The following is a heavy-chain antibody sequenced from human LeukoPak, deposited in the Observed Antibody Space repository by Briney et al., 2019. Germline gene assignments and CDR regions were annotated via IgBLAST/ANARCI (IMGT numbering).Heavy chain of an antibody. J-gene: IGHJ6*02. Sequence: PGGSLRLSCAASGFTPSRYWMSWVRQAPGKGLEWVANIKQDGSEKYYVDSVKGRFTISRDNAKSSLFLQMNSLRAEDTAVYYCARDRYYGSGSSDGMGVWGQGTTVTVSS. CDR2: IKQDGSEK. V-gene: IGHV3-7*04. CDR3: ARDRYYGSGSSDGMGV. D-gene: IGHD3-10*01. CDR1: GFTPSRYW.